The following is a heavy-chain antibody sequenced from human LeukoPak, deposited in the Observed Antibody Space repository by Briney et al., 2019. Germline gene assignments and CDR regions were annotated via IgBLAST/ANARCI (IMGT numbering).Heavy chain of an antibody. CDR3: ARDYSTVTTFFDY. D-gene: IGHD4-17*01. V-gene: IGHV3-48*01. Sequence: GGSLRLSCAASGFIFRSYSMNWVRQAPGKGLEWVSYISGGSTTIYYTDSVKGRFTISRDNAKNSLYLQMNSLRAEDTAVYYCARDYSTVTTFFDYWGQGTLVTVSS. J-gene: IGHJ4*02. CDR1: GFIFRSYS. CDR2: ISGGSTTI.